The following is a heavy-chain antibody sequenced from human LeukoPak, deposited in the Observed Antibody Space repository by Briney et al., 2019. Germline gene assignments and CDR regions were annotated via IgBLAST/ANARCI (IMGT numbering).Heavy chain of an antibody. CDR1: GGSISSGSYY. J-gene: IGHJ3*02. CDR2: IYTSGST. Sequence: SETLSLTCTVSGGSISSGSYYWSWIRQPAGKGLEWIGRIYTSGSTNYNPSLKSRVTISVDKSKNQFSLKLSSVTAADTAVYYCARELGYSGSYRDAFDIWGQGTMVTVSS. V-gene: IGHV4-61*02. CDR3: ARELGYSGSYRDAFDI. D-gene: IGHD1-26*01.